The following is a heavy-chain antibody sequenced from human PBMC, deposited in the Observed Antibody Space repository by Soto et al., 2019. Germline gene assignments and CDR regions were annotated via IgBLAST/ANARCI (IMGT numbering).Heavy chain of an antibody. CDR1: GGSFSGYY. CDR3: ARQPGRIAVAGTYYYYGMDV. CDR2: INHSGST. D-gene: IGHD6-19*01. V-gene: IGHV4-34*01. J-gene: IGHJ6*02. Sequence: KPSETLSLTCAVYGGSFSGYYWSWIRQPPGKGLEWIGEINHSGSTNYNPSPKSRVTISVDTSKNQFSLKLSSVTAADTAVYYCARQPGRIAVAGTYYYYGMDVWGQGTTVTVSS.